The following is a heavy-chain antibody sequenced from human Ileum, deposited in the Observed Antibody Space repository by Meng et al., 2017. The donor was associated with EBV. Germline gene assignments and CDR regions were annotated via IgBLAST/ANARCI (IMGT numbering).Heavy chain of an antibody. J-gene: IGHJ5*01. Sequence: LHLPESGPGRVKPSETLSLTCTVAGGSISSTTYYWGWIRQPPGKGLEWIASIYYSGTSYYDPSLKSRVTISIDTSKNQFSLKLNSVTAADTALYFCASHYFYGSGAYRPFDSWGQGTLVTVSS. V-gene: IGHV4-39*01. D-gene: IGHD3-10*01. CDR3: ASHYFYGSGAYRPFDS. CDR2: IYYSGTS. CDR1: GGSISSTTYY.